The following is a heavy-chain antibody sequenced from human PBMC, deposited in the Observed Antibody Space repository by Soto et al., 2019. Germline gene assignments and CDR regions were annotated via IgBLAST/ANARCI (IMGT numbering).Heavy chain of an antibody. V-gene: IGHV3-30*14. CDR3: VKDVVFWP. J-gene: IGHJ4*02. D-gene: IGHD2-15*01. CDR1: GVTCVDHA. Sequence: GVSLRLWYAAAGVTCVDHAMRWVRQAPGKGLEWVALISDDGNEKYYADSVKGRFTISRDNSKNTLSLQMSSLRGDDTAMYYCVKDVVFWPWGQGTLVTVSS. CDR2: ISDDGNEK.